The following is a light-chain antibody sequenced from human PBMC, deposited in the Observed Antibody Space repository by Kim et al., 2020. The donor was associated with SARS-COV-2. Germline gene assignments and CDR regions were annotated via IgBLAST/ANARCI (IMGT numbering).Light chain of an antibody. CDR3: QQSYSTPPWT. Sequence: SVGDRVTITCRASQSISSYLNWYQQKPGKAPKLLIYAASSLQSGVPSRFSGSGPGTDFTLTISSLQPEDFATYYCQQSYSTPPWTFGQGTKVDIK. J-gene: IGKJ1*01. CDR2: AAS. V-gene: IGKV1-39*01. CDR1: QSISSY.